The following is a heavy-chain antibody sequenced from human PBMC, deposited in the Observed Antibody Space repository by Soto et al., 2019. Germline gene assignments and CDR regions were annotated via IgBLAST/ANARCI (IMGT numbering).Heavy chain of an antibody. CDR2: ISSSRSYI. CDR1: GFTFSSYS. Sequence: GGSLRLSCAASGFTFSSYSMNWVRQAPGKGLELVSSISSSRSYIYYASSVKVRFTISRDNAKNSLYLQMNSLRAEDTAVYYCARDKVEYYDSSGYYHDAFDIWGQGTMVTV. V-gene: IGHV3-21*01. J-gene: IGHJ3*02. D-gene: IGHD3-22*01. CDR3: ARDKVEYYDSSGYYHDAFDI.